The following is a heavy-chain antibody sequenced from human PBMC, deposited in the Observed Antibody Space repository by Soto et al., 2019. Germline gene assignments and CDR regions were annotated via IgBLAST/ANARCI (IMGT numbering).Heavy chain of an antibody. D-gene: IGHD4-17*01. CDR3: ARAHTVTTVFDY. V-gene: IGHV3-11*01. CDR1: GFTFSDYY. J-gene: IGHJ4*02. Sequence: GGSLRLSCAASGFTFSDYYMSWIRQAPGKGLEWVSYISSSGSTIYYADSVKGRFTICRDNAKNSLYLQMNSLRAEDTAVYYCARAHTVTTVFDYWGQGTLVTVSS. CDR2: ISSSGSTI.